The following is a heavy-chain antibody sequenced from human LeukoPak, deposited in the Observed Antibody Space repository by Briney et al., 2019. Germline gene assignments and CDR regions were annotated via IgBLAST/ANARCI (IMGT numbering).Heavy chain of an antibody. CDR2: ISSSSSYT. D-gene: IGHD2-2*01. Sequence: GGSLRLSCAASGFTFSSYSMNWVRQAPGKGLEWVSSISSSSSYTYSADPVKGRFTTSRDKAKNSLYLQMNSLRAEDTAVYYCARDDCSSTSCLLFDYWGQGTLVTVSS. V-gene: IGHV3-21*01. CDR3: ARDDCSSTSCLLFDY. J-gene: IGHJ4*02. CDR1: GFTFSSYS.